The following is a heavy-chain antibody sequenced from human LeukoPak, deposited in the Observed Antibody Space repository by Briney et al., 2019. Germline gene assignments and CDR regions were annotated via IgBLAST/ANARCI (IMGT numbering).Heavy chain of an antibody. J-gene: IGHJ4*02. Sequence: ASVKVSCKTSGYTFTGYIIHWVRQAPGQRLEWMGWINGGNGNTKCSQKFQDRVTITRNTSASTAYMELSSLRFEDTAVYYCARDQRAGGLEALTDYWGPGTLVTVSS. V-gene: IGHV1-3*01. CDR3: ARDQRAGGLEALTDY. CDR2: INGGNGNT. D-gene: IGHD6-25*01. CDR1: GYTFTGYI.